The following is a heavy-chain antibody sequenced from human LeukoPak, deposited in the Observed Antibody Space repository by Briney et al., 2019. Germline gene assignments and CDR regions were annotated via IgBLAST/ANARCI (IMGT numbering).Heavy chain of an antibody. CDR3: AKDTRSFGFNWFDP. D-gene: IGHD3-10*01. Sequence: GGCLRLSCAASGFTFSSYAMSWVRQAPGKGLEWVSAISGSGGSTYYADSVKGRFAISRDNSKNTLFLQMNSLRADDTAVYFCAKDTRSFGFNWFDPWGQGTLVSVSS. J-gene: IGHJ5*02. V-gene: IGHV3-23*01. CDR2: ISGSGGST. CDR1: GFTFSSYA.